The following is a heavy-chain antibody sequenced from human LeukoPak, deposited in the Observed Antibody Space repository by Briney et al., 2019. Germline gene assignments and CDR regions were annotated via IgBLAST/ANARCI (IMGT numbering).Heavy chain of an antibody. CDR3: ARDHRDYYDTASARHDY. CDR2: IIPIFGTA. Sequence: GASVKVSCKASGGTFSSYAISWVRQAPGQGLEWMGGIIPIFGTANYAQKFQGRVTITADKSTSTAYMELSSLRSDDTAVYYCARDHRDYYDTASARHDYWGQGTLVTVSS. V-gene: IGHV1-69*06. J-gene: IGHJ4*02. D-gene: IGHD3-22*01. CDR1: GGTFSSYA.